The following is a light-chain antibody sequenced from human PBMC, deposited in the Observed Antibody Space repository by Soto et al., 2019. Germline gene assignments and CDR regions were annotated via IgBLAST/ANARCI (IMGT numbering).Light chain of an antibody. Sequence: QSVLTQPPSVSAAPGQKVTISCSGSSSNIGNNYVFWYQQLPGTAPKLLIYDNNKRPSGIPDRFSGSKSGTSATLGITGLQTGDEADYYCGTWDSSLSAGVLGTGTKLTVL. CDR2: DNN. J-gene: IGLJ1*01. V-gene: IGLV1-51*01. CDR1: SSNIGNNY. CDR3: GTWDSSLSAGV.